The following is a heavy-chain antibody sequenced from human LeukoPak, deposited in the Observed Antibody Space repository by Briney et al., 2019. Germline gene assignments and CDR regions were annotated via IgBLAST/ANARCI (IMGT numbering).Heavy chain of an antibody. CDR1: GFTSSSYA. CDR2: ISYDGNNK. D-gene: IGHD1-26*01. V-gene: IGHV3-30-3*01. J-gene: IGHJ4*02. CDR3: ARDLSSGYSGNYGAFEY. Sequence: GGSLRLSCAASGFTSSSYAMHWVRQAPGKGLEWVAVISYDGNNKHYVDSVKGRFTISRDNSKNTVYLQMNSLRAEDTAVYYCARDLSSGYSGNYGAFEYWGQGTLVIVSS.